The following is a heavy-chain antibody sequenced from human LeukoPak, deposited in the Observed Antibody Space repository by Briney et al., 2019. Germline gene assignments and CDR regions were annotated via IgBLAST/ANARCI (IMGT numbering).Heavy chain of an antibody. V-gene: IGHV1-46*01. CDR1: GYTFTSYY. Sequence: ASVKVSCKASGYTFTSYYMHWVRQAPGQGLEWMGIINPIGGSTSYPQKFQGRVTMTRDMSTSTVYMELSSLRSEDTAVYYGAREAVGNLPFDPWRQGTQVTVSS. D-gene: IGHD1-14*01. J-gene: IGHJ5*02. CDR2: INPIGGST. CDR3: AREAVGNLPFDP.